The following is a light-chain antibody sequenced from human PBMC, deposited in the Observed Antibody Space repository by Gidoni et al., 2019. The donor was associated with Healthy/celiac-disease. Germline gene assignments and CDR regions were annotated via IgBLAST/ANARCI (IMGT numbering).Light chain of an antibody. J-gene: IGKJ2*01. Sequence: DIQMTQSPSTLSASVGDRVTITCRASQSISSWLAWYQQKPGKAPKLLIYKASSLESGVPSRFSSSGSGTEFTLTISSLQPDDCATYYCQQYNRGYTFXQXTKLEIK. CDR3: QQYNRGYT. CDR2: KAS. V-gene: IGKV1-5*03. CDR1: QSISSW.